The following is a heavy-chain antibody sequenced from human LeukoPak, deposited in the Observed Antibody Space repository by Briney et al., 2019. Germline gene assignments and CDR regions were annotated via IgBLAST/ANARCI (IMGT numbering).Heavy chain of an antibody. D-gene: IGHD3-22*01. V-gene: IGHV3-21*01. Sequence: GGSLRLSCAASGLTFSSYSMNWVRQAPGKGLEWVSSISSSSSYIYYADSVKGRFTISRDNAKNSLYLQMNSLRAEDTAVYYCARDSRIQLWGYYYDSSGYRGFDYWGQGTLVTVSS. CDR2: ISSSSSYI. J-gene: IGHJ4*02. CDR3: ARDSRIQLWGYYYDSSGYRGFDY. CDR1: GLTFSSYS.